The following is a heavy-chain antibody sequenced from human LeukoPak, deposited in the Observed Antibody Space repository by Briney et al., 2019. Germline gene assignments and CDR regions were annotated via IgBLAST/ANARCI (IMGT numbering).Heavy chain of an antibody. CDR3: AKDLSYTSGASDH. D-gene: IGHD6-19*01. CDR1: GFTFSAVA. CDR2: ITDDGYNT. J-gene: IGHJ4*02. Sequence: PGGSLRLSCAASGFTFSAVAMTWVRQAPGKGLEWVSTITDDGYNTYSADSVKGRITFSRDNSKNTLSLQLRSLRAEDTAVYYCAKDLSYTSGASDHWGQGTLVTVSS. V-gene: IGHV3-23*01.